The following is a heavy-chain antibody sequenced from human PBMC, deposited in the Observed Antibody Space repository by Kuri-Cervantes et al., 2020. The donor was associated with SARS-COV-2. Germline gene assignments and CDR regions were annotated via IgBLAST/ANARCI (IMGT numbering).Heavy chain of an antibody. CDR3: RSSSSLVDY. J-gene: IGHJ4*02. Sequence: GESLKISCAASGFTFSSYSMNWVRQAPGKGLEWVGFIRSKAYGGTTEYAASVKGRFTISRDDSKSIAYLQMNSLKTEDTAVYYCRSSSSLVDYWGQGTLVTVSS. CDR1: GFTFSSYS. V-gene: IGHV3-49*04. D-gene: IGHD6-6*01. CDR2: IRSKAYGGTT.